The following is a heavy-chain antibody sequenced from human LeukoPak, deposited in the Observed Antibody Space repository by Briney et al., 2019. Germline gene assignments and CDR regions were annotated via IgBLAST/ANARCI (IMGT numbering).Heavy chain of an antibody. J-gene: IGHJ4*02. CDR2: INHSGST. D-gene: IGHD3/OR15-3a*01. V-gene: IGHV4-34*01. CDR1: GVSFSDYC. Sequence: SETLSLTCAVYGVSFSDYCWTWIRQPPGKGLEWIGEINHSGSTDYNPSLKSRVTISVDTSKNRFSLKLTSVTAADTAVYYCATLRTRSNYCDYWGQGTLVTVSS. CDR3: ATLRTRSNYCDY.